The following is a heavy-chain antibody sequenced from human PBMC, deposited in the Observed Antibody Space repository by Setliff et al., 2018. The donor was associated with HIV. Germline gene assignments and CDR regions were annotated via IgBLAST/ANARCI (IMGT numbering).Heavy chain of an antibody. CDR3: ARQHADYGFDI. V-gene: IGHV4-34*01. CDR2: INRSGNT. Sequence: SETLSLTCAVYGGSFSGYYWSWIRQPPGRGLEWIGEINRSGNTNYNPSLKSRVTILVDTSKNQFSLKLSSVTAADTAVYYCARQHADYGFDIWGQGTMVTVSS. D-gene: IGHD3-10*01. J-gene: IGHJ3*02. CDR1: GGSFSGYY.